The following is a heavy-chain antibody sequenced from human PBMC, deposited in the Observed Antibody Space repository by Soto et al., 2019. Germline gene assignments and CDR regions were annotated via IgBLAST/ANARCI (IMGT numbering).Heavy chain of an antibody. J-gene: IGHJ4*02. D-gene: IGHD5-18*01. V-gene: IGHV1-58*01. CDR3: AALNRGYRYDRQGD. CDR1: GFTCTSSA. CDR2: IVVGSGNT. Sequence: SVKVSCKDSGFTCTSSAVQCVRQARGQRLEWVGWIVVGSGNTNYAQKFQERVTIAGDMSTSRAYVELGSLRSEETALYYCAALNRGYRYDRQGDWAQGLVVTVAS.